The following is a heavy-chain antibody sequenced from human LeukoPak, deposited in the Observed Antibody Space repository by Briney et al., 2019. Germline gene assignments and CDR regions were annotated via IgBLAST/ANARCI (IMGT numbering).Heavy chain of an antibody. CDR3: ARVELERRSTHYYYYMDV. Sequence: SETLSLTCTVSGGSISSYYWSWIRQPPGKGLEWIGYIYYSGSTNYNPSLKSRVTISVDTSKNQFSLKLSSVTAADTAVYYCARVELERRSTHYYYYMDVWGKGTTVTISS. CDR2: IYYSGST. CDR1: GGSISSYY. J-gene: IGHJ6*03. D-gene: IGHD1-1*01. V-gene: IGHV4-59*01.